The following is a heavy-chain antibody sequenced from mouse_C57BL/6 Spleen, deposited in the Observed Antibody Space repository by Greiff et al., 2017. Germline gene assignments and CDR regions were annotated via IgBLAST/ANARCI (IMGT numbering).Heavy chain of an antibody. J-gene: IGHJ4*01. CDR3: ARSIVTTRGDY. CDR1: GYAFTNYL. V-gene: IGHV1-54*01. CDR2: INPGSGGT. Sequence: VQLQQSGAELVRPGTSVKVSCKASGYAFTNYLIEWVKQRPGQGLEWIGVINPGSGGTNYNEKFKGKATLTADKSSGTAYMQLSSLTSEDSAVYFCARSIVTTRGDYWGQGTSVTVSS. D-gene: IGHD2-5*01.